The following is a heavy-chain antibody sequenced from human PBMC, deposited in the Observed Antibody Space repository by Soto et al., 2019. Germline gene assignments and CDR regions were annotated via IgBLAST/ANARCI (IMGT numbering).Heavy chain of an antibody. CDR1: GFTFSSYA. J-gene: IGHJ6*02. Sequence: GGSLRLSCAASGFTFSSYAMHWVRQAPGKGLEWVAVISYDGSNKYYADSAKGRFTISRDNSKNTLYLQMNSLRAEDTAVYYCARDRSGIFGSYYYGMDVWGQGTTVTVSS. V-gene: IGHV3-30-3*01. D-gene: IGHD3-3*01. CDR3: ARDRSGIFGSYYYGMDV. CDR2: ISYDGSNK.